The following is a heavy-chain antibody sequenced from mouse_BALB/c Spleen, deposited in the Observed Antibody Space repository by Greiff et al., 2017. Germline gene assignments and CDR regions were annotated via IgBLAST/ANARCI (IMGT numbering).Heavy chain of an antibody. CDR1: GYNFTSYW. D-gene: IGHD1-1*01. Sequence: VQLQQPGAELVKPGTSVKLSCKASGYNFTSYWINWVKLRPGQGLEWIGDIYPGSGSTNYNEKFKSKATLTVDTSSSTAYMQLSSLASEDSALYYCARLVYYGSSYWYFDVWGAGTTVTVSS. CDR3: ARLVYYGSSYWYFDV. CDR2: IYPGSGST. J-gene: IGHJ1*01. V-gene: IGHV1-55*01.